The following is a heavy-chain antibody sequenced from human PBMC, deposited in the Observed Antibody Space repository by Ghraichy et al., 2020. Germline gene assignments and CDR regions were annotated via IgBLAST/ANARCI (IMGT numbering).Heavy chain of an antibody. V-gene: IGHV4-4*07. D-gene: IGHD6-13*01. CDR2: IYSIGNT. CDR1: GGSISNYY. J-gene: IGHJ4*02. Sequence: ETLSLTCTVSGGSISNYYWSWIRQPAGKGLEWIGRIYSIGNTNYNPSLKSRVTMSLDTSKNQFSLMLSSVTAADTAVYYCARGWGSSWYYFDFWGPGTLVTVSS. CDR3: ARGWGSSWYYFDF.